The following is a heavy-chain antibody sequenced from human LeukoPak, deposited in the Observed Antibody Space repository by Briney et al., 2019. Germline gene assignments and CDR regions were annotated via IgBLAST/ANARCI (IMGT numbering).Heavy chain of an antibody. Sequence: GGPLRLSCAAPGFTLRSYERTGVGQAPGKGRGGVSYISSSGSTIYYADSVKGRFTISRDNAKNSLYLQMNSLRAEDTAVYYCATFPIAAAAPFDYWGQGTLVTVSS. V-gene: IGHV3-48*03. D-gene: IGHD6-13*01. CDR1: GFTLRSYE. CDR2: ISSSGSTI. J-gene: IGHJ4*02. CDR3: ATFPIAAAAPFDY.